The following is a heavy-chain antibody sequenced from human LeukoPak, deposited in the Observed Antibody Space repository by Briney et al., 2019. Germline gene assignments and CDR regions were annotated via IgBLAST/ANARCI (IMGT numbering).Heavy chain of an antibody. CDR1: GYTFTGYY. D-gene: IGHD6-25*01. V-gene: IGHV1-2*02. Sequence: ASPCVSRKLSGYTFTGYYTHWVRHAPRQGLEWMGWINPNSGGTNYAQKFQGRVTMTRDTSISTAYMELSRLRSDDTAVYYCARGGYSSGWPIPDMDVWGKGTTVTVSS. CDR2: INPNSGGT. CDR3: ARGGYSSGWPIPDMDV. J-gene: IGHJ6*03.